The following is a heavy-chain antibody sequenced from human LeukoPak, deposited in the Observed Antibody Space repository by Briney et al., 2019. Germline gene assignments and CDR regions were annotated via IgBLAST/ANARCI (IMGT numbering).Heavy chain of an antibody. D-gene: IGHD3-22*01. J-gene: IGHJ4*02. CDR2: ISSSGSTI. Sequence: GGSLRLSCAASGFTFSDYYMSWIRQAPGKGLEWVSYISSSGSTIYYADSVKGRFTISRDNAKNSLYLQMNSLRAEDTAVYYCASGYYYDSSGYYGFDYWGQGTLVTVSS. CDR3: ASGYYYDSSGYYGFDY. V-gene: IGHV3-11*01. CDR1: GFTFSDYY.